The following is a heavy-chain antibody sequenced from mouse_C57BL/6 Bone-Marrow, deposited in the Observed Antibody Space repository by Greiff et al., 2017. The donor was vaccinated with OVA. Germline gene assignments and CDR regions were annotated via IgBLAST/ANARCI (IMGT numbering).Heavy chain of an antibody. D-gene: IGHD2-2*01. CDR2: IYPGSGST. CDR3: ARAGVYYGYDD. V-gene: IGHV1-55*01. Sequence: QVQLKQPGAELVKPGASVKMSCKASGYTFTSYWITWVKQRPGQGLEWIGAIYPGSGSTNYNEKFKSKATLTVDTSSITAYMQLVILTSEDSAFYYCARAGVYYGYDDWGQGTTLTVSS. J-gene: IGHJ2*01. CDR1: GYTFTSYW.